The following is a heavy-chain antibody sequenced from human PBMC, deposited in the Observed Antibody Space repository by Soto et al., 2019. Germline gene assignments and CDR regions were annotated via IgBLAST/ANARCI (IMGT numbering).Heavy chain of an antibody. CDR2: IIPIFGTA. V-gene: IGHV1-69*06. D-gene: IGHD3-22*01. Sequence: QVELVQSGAEVKKPGSSVKVSCQASEDTFRNYAISWVRQAPGQGLEWMGGIIPIFGTANYAQKFQGRVTLTADTCANTVYLELSSLRSEDKAVYYCASTTYDSSAYYYWYLGLWGRGTLVTVSS. J-gene: IGHJ2*01. CDR3: ASTTYDSSAYYYWYLGL. CDR1: EDTFRNYA.